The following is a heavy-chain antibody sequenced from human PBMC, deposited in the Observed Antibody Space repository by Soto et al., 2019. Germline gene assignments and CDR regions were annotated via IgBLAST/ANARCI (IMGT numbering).Heavy chain of an antibody. V-gene: IGHV2-5*02. D-gene: IGHD3-22*01. CDR3: AHRRRTIIVSTVFDF. J-gene: IGHJ3*01. CDR2: IYWDDDK. Sequence: QITLEESGPTVVKPTQTLTLTCTFSGLSLTTNGVGVGWIRQPPGKPLEWLGHIYWDDDKRYNPALIGRVTITRDISKNQVVLRLTNVDPADTATYYCAHRRRTIIVSTVFDFWGQGSVVTVSS. CDR1: GLSLTTNGVG.